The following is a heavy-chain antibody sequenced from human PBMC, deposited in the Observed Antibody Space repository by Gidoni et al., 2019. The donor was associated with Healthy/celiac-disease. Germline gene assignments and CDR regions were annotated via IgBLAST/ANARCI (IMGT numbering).Heavy chain of an antibody. CDR3: AKDGSSSWYNWFDP. J-gene: IGHJ5*02. D-gene: IGHD6-13*01. Sequence: QVQLVESGGGVVQPGRSLRLSCAASGVTFSSYGMHWVRQAPGKGLEWVAVISYDGSNKYYADSVKGRFTISRDNSKNTLYLQMNSLRAEDTAVYYCAKDGSSSWYNWFDPWGQGTLVTVSS. CDR1: GVTFSSYG. CDR2: ISYDGSNK. V-gene: IGHV3-30*18.